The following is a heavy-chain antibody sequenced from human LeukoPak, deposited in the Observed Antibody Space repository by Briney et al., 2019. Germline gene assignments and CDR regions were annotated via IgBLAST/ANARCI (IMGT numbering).Heavy chain of an antibody. CDR2: ISGSGGST. J-gene: IGHJ4*02. V-gene: IGHV3-23*01. CDR3: AKDFRPIVY. Sequence: PVGSLRLSCAASGFTFSSYAMNWVRQAPGKGLEWVSAISGSGGSTYYADSVKGRFTISRDNSKNTLYLQMNSLRAEDTALYYCAKDFRPIVYWGQGTLVTVSS. CDR1: GFTFSSYA.